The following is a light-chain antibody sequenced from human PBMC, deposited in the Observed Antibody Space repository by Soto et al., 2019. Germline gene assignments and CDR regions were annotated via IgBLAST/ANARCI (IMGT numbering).Light chain of an antibody. V-gene: IGKV1-5*03. CDR3: QQYNNYSGT. Sequence: DIQMTQSPSTLSASVGDRVTITCRASQSINSWLAWYQQKPGKAPKLLIYKASSLESGVPSRFSGSESGTEFTLTISSLQPDDFATYYCQQYNNYSGTFGQGTEVEIK. CDR1: QSINSW. CDR2: KAS. J-gene: IGKJ1*01.